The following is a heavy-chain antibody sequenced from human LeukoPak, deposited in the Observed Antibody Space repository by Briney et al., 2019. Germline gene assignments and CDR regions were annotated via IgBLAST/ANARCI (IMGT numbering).Heavy chain of an antibody. D-gene: IGHD6-6*01. CDR1: GYTFTSYD. CDR3: ARGRIAARGFDP. V-gene: IGHV1-8*01. J-gene: IGHJ5*02. CDR2: MNPNSGNT. Sequence: VSVKVSCKASGYTFTSYDINWVRQATGQGLEWMGWMNPNSGNTGYAQKFQGRVTMTRNTSISTAYMELSSLRSEDTAVYYCARGRIAARGFDPWGQGTLVTVSS.